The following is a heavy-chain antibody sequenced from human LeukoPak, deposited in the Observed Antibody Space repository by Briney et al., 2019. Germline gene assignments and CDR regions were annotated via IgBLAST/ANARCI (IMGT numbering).Heavy chain of an antibody. CDR3: ASRNNILTGYVFDF. CDR1: GGSISSSTYY. V-gene: IGHV4-39*01. Sequence: SETLSLTCTVSGGSISSSTYYWGWIRQPPGKGLEWIGSIFYSGSTYYNPSLKSRVTISVDTSKNQFSLKLTSVTAADTAVYYCASRNNILTGYVFDFWGQGTLVTVSS. D-gene: IGHD3-9*01. J-gene: IGHJ4*02. CDR2: IFYSGST.